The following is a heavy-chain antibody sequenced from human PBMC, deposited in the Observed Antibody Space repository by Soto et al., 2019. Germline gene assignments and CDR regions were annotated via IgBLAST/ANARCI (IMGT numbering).Heavy chain of an antibody. CDR2: IYHSGST. V-gene: IGHV4-4*02. D-gene: IGHD1-26*01. CDR3: ARDRSLGIVGAPGYYGVDV. J-gene: IGHJ6*02. CDR1: GGSISSSNW. Sequence: PSETLSLTCAVSGGSISSSNWWSWVRQPPGKGLEWIGEIYHSGSTNYNPSLKSRVTISVDKSKNQFSLKLSSVTAADTAVYYCARDRSLGIVGAPGYYGVDVWGQGTTVTVSS.